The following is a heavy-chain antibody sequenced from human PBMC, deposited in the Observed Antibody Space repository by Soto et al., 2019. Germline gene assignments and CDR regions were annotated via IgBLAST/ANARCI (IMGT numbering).Heavy chain of an antibody. J-gene: IGHJ6*02. CDR3: ARYSSSSAHYYYGMDV. CDR1: GYSFTSYW. D-gene: IGHD6-6*01. Sequence: GESLKISCKGSGYSFTSYWIGWARQMPGKGLEWMGIIYPGDSDTRYSPSCQGQVTISDDKSISTTYLQRSSLKASDTSMYYCARYSSSSAHYYYGMDVWGQGTTVTVSS. CDR2: IYPGDSDT. V-gene: IGHV5-51*01.